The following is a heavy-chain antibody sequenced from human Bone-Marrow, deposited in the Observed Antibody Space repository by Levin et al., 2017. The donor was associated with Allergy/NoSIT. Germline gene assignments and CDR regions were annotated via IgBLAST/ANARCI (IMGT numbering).Heavy chain of an antibody. V-gene: IGHV1-8*01. D-gene: IGHD6-13*01. J-gene: IGHJ4*02. CDR3: ARARDQEAAGTG. CDR1: GYTFSSYD. CDR2: MNPNSGNT. Sequence: ASVKVSCKASGYTFSSYDINWVRQATGQGLEWMGWMNPNSGNTGYAQKFQGRVTMTRDTSISTAYMELSSLRYEDTAVYYCARARDQEAAGTGWGQGTLVTGSS.